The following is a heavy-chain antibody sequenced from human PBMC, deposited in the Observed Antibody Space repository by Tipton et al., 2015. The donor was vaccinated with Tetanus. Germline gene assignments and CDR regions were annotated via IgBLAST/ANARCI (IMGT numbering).Heavy chain of an antibody. V-gene: IGHV4-31*03. D-gene: IGHD6-6*01. CDR2: IYSFGST. CDR3: ARDQARGARGWNFFDY. CDR1: GGSISGGGYY. Sequence: TLSLTCTVSGGSISGGGYYWTWIRQRPGKGLEWIGDIYSFGSTYYHPALKGRATISMDTSKNQFSLELNSVTAADTAVYFCARDQARGARGWNFFDYWGQGALVTVSS. J-gene: IGHJ4*02.